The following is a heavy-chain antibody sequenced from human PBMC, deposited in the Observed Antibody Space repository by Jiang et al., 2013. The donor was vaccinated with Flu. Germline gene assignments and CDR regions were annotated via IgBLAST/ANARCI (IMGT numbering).Heavy chain of an antibody. D-gene: IGHD2-15*01. J-gene: IGHJ5*02. CDR2: IIPILGIA. CDR1: GGTFSSYA. CDR3: ARVNCSGGSCYSSPDWFDP. V-gene: IGHV1-69*04. Sequence: EVKKPGSSVKVSCKASGGTFSSYAISWVRQAPGQGLEWMGRIIPILGIANYAQKFQGRVTITADKSTSTAYMELSSLRSEDTAVYYCARVNCSGGSCYSSPDWFDPWGQGTLVTVSS.